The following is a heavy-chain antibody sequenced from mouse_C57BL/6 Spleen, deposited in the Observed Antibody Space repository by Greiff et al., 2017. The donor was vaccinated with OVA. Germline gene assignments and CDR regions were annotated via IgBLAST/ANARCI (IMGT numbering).Heavy chain of an antibody. V-gene: IGHV5-9-1*02. CDR3: TRHFPYYARDY. CDR2: ISSGGDYI. CDR1: GFTFSSYA. Sequence: EVKLVESGEGLVKPGGSLKLSCAASGFTFSSYAMSWVRQTPEKRLEWVAYISSGGDYIYYADTVKGRFTISRDNARNTLYLQMSSLKSEDTALYYCTRHFPYYARDYWGQGTSVTVSS. J-gene: IGHJ4*01.